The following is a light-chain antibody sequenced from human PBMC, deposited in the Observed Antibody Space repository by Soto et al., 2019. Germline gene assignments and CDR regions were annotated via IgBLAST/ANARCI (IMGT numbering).Light chain of an antibody. CDR2: GAS. Sequence: EIVMTQSPATLSVSPGERATLSCRASQSLSSNLAWYQQKPGQAPRLLTYGASTRATGIPARFSGSGSGTEFTLTISSLQSEDFAVYYCQQYNNWPRTFGQGTKVDIK. J-gene: IGKJ1*01. CDR3: QQYNNWPRT. CDR1: QSLSSN. V-gene: IGKV3-15*01.